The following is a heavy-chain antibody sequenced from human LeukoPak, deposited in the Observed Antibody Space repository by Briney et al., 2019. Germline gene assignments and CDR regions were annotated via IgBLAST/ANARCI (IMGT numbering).Heavy chain of an antibody. D-gene: IGHD3-22*01. CDR1: GGTFSSYA. CDR2: IIPVFGTT. J-gene: IGHJ4*02. V-gene: IGHV1-69*06. Sequence: SVKVSCKASGGTFSSYAVSWVRLTPGQGLEWLGGIIPVFGTTTYAQKFQAKVTMTADKSTNTAYLEISSLTSDDTAVYCCARCSPGDSSNFYAVLQYWGQGTQVTVST. CDR3: ARCSPGDSSNFYAVLQY.